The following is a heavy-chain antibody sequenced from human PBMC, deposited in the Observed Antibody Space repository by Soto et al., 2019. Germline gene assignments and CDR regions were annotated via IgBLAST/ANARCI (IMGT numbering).Heavy chain of an antibody. CDR1: GYTFTGFY. CDR3: AVSLTVPDPHRAFEY. V-gene: IGHV1-2*06. CDR2: MNPDSGDT. D-gene: IGHD6-19*01. Sequence: GASVKVSCKASGYTFTGFYMHWVRQAPGQGIEWMGRMNPDSGDTDHAEKFQGRVTMTRDTSISTAYIELTRLTSDDTAVYHCAVSLTVPDPHRAFEYGGHGNPVTVSA. J-gene: IGHJ4*01.